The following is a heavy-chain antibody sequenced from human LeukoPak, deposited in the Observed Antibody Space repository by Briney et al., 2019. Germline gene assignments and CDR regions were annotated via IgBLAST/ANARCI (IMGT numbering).Heavy chain of an antibody. CDR1: GGSISSGSYY. J-gene: IGHJ4*02. V-gene: IGHV4-61*02. Sequence: KPSQTLSLTCTVSGGSISSGSYYWSWIRQPPGKGREWIGRIYTSRTTNYTPSLKSRVTISVDTSQTQFSLKLSAVTAADTAVYYCARSDVYSYGYGGLDYWGQGTLVTVSS. CDR3: ARSDVYSYGYGGLDY. D-gene: IGHD5-18*01. CDR2: IYTSRTT.